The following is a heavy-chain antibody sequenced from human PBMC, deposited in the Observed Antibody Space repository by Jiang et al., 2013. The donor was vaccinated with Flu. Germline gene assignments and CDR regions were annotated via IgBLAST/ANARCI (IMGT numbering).Heavy chain of an antibody. CDR3: TRENWNADSVGRYFDY. V-gene: IGHV4-38-2*01. CDR2: VYYSGTT. D-gene: IGHD1-1*01. Sequence: GPGLVKPSETLSLTCGVSGYSISSGYLWGWIRQTPRNGLEWIAGVYYSGTTYYNPSLKSRVTISLDTSKNQISLKLTSVTAADTAVYYCTRENWNADSVGRYFDYWGQGTPGHRLL. J-gene: IGHJ4*02. CDR1: GYSISSGYL.